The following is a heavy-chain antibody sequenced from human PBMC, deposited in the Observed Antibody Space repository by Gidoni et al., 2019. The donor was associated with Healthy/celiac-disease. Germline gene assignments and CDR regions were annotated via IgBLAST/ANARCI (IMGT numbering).Heavy chain of an antibody. V-gene: IGHV3-30-3*01. D-gene: IGHD1-20*01. CDR1: RFPLRRYA. Sequence: QVQLVESGGGVVQPGRSLRLSSPAPRFPLRRYAMPGVRQAPGKGLEWVAVISYDGSNKYYADSVKGRFTSSRDNSKNTLYLQMNSLRAEDTAVYYCARDRYNWNYGYGMDVWGQGTTVTVSS. CDR3: ARDRYNWNYGYGMDV. CDR2: ISYDGSNK. J-gene: IGHJ6*02.